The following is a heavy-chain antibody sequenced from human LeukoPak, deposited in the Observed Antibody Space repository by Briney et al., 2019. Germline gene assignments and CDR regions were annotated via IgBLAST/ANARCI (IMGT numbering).Heavy chain of an antibody. D-gene: IGHD6-19*01. CDR2: ISYDGSNK. CDR3: AKSHIWVWAVAGYLDY. V-gene: IGHV3-30*18. Sequence: GGSLRLSCVASGFTFSSYGMRWVRPAPGEGLGWVAVISYDGSNKYYADAVNARCTISRDNSNNTLNQQTNSLRAEDTAGYYGAKSHIWVWAVAGYLDYWGQGTLVTVSS. CDR1: GFTFSSYG. J-gene: IGHJ4*02.